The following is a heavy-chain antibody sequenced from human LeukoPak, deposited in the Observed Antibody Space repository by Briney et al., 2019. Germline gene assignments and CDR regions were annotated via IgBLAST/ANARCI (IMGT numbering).Heavy chain of an antibody. V-gene: IGHV4-61*02. CDR1: GGSISSGSYY. D-gene: IGHD1-26*01. CDR3: ARVNRWELEG. J-gene: IGHJ4*02. CDR2: MYISGGT. Sequence: SETLSLTCTVSGGSISSGSYYWSWIRQPAGKGLEWIGRMYISGGTNYNPSLKSRVTISVDTSKNQFSLKLSSVTAADTAVYYCARVNRWELEGWGQGTLVTVSS.